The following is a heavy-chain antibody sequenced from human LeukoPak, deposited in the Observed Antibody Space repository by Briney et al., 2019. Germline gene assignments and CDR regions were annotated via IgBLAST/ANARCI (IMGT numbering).Heavy chain of an antibody. Sequence: GGSLRLSCAASGFTFSSYSMNWVRQAPGKGLEWVSSISSSSSYIYYADSVKGRFTISRDNAKNSLYLQMNSLRAEDTAVYYCVRDRAPWGGALGGAKGMDVWDEGTTVTVSS. CDR3: VRDRAPWGGALGGAKGMDV. J-gene: IGHJ6*04. CDR2: ISSSSSYI. D-gene: IGHD3-10*01. CDR1: GFTFSSYS. V-gene: IGHV3-21*01.